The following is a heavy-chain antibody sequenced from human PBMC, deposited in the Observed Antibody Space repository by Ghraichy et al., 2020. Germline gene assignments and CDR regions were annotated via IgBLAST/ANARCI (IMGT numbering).Heavy chain of an antibody. CDR2: IYWNDDK. CDR1: GFSLSTSGVG. CDR3: AHTKAMHLSSNWFDP. J-gene: IGHJ5*02. Sequence: SGPTLVKPTQTLTLTCTFSGFSLSTSGVGVGWIRQPPGKALEWLALIYWNDDKRYSPSLKSRLTITKDTSKNQVVLTMTNMDPVDTATYYCAHTKAMHLSSNWFDPWGQGTLVTVSS. V-gene: IGHV2-5*01.